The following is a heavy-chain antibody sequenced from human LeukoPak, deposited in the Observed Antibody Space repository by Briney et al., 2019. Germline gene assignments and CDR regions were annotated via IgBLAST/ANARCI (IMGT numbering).Heavy chain of an antibody. CDR3: ASDDYGDYVL. CDR1: RYSSASYW. J-gene: IGHJ4*02. Sequence: RGESPKISCKASRYSSASYWIAWVRQMPGKGLEWMGIIYPGDSDIIYSPSFQGQVTISADKSISTAYLQWSSLKASDTAMYYCASDDYGDYVLWGQGTLVTVSS. D-gene: IGHD4-17*01. CDR2: IYPGDSDI. V-gene: IGHV5-51*01.